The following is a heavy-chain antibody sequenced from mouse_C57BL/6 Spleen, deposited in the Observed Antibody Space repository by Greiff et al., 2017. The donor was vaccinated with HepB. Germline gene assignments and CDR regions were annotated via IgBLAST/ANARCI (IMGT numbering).Heavy chain of an antibody. CDR1: GYTFTSYW. V-gene: IGHV1-52*01. D-gene: IGHD2-13*01. Sequence: QVQLQQPGAELVRPGSSVKLSCKASGYTFTSYWMHWVKQRPIQGLEWIGNIDPSDSETHYNQKFKDKATLTVDKSSSTAYMQLSSLASEDSAVYYCASLTETRAYWYFDVWGTGTTVTVSS. CDR2: IDPSDSET. J-gene: IGHJ1*03. CDR3: ASLTETRAYWYFDV.